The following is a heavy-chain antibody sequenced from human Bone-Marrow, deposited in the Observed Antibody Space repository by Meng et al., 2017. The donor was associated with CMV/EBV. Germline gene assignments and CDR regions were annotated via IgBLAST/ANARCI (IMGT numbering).Heavy chain of an antibody. Sequence: GGSLRLSCAASGFTFSDYYMSWIRQAPGKGLEWVSYISSSGSTIYYADSVKGRFTISRVNAKNSLYLQMNTLRAEDTAVYYCARRIAAAGTAYYYYGMDVWGQGTTVTVSS. J-gene: IGHJ6*02. CDR3: ARRIAAAGTAYYYYGMDV. CDR1: GFTFSDYY. CDR2: ISSSGSTI. D-gene: IGHD6-13*01. V-gene: IGHV3-11*01.